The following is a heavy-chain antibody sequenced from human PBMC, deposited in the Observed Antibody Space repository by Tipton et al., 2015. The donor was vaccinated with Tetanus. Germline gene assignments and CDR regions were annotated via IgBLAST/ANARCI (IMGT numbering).Heavy chain of an antibody. V-gene: IGHV3-33*01. D-gene: IGHD6-13*01. CDR2: ISFDGRNQ. J-gene: IGHJ4*02. CDR1: GFTFSSHG. CDR3: ARDGPNAGSWPYFDY. Sequence: SLRLSCEASGFTFSSHGMHWVRQAPGKGLEWVAVISFDGRNQYYADSVKGRCTVSRDNSKNTLSLQVDSLRAEDMAVYYCARDGPNAGSWPYFDYWGQGALVTVSS.